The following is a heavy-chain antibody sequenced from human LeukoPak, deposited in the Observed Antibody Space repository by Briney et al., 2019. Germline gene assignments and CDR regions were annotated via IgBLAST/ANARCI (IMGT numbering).Heavy chain of an antibody. CDR3: ARPSRGGSRPYYFDY. V-gene: IGHV1-2*02. J-gene: IGHJ4*02. CDR2: INPNSGGT. Sequence: ASVKVSCKASGYTFTGYYMHWVRQAPGQGLEWMGWINPNSGGTNYAQKFQGRVTMTRDTSISTAYMELSRLRSDDTAVYYCARPSRGGSRPYYFDYWGQGTLVTVSS. CDR1: GYTFTGYY. D-gene: IGHD2-15*01.